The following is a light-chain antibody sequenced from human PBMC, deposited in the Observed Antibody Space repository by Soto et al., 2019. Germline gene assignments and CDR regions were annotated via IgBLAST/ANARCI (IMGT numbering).Light chain of an antibody. CDR2: SAS. Sequence: EIVLTQSPATLSVSPGESATLSCRASQNINIDLVWYQQKRGQTTKVLMFSASARETGIPARFTGSGSKTEFTLTIRSLQPEDCAVYYCQQYNTCPFTFGPGTKVDIK. J-gene: IGKJ3*01. CDR1: QNINID. CDR3: QQYNTCPFT. V-gene: IGKV3D-15*01.